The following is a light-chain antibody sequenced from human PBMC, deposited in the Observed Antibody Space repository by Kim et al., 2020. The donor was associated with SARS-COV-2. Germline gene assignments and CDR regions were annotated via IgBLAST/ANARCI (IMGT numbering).Light chain of an antibody. Sequence: SYELTQPPSVSVSPGQTASITCSGDKLGDKYACWYQQKPGQSPVLVIYQDSKRPSGIPERFSGSNSGNTATLTISVTQALVEADYYCQAWDSSTDVVFGG. CDR1: KLGDKY. J-gene: IGLJ2*01. CDR3: QAWDSSTDVV. CDR2: QDS. V-gene: IGLV3-1*01.